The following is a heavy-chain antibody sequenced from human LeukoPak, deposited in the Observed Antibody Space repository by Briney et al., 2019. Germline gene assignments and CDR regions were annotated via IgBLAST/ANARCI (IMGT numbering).Heavy chain of an antibody. J-gene: IGHJ4*02. Sequence: GGSLRLSCEASGFIFSAYYMHWVRQAPGKGLVWVSHINGDGSITNYADTVKGRFTISRDNAKNTLSLQMNSLRDEDTAVYYCGRGGPVAALDDWGQGTLVIVSS. CDR2: INGDGSIT. CDR1: GFIFSAYY. CDR3: GRGGPVAALDD. D-gene: IGHD6-6*01. V-gene: IGHV3-74*01.